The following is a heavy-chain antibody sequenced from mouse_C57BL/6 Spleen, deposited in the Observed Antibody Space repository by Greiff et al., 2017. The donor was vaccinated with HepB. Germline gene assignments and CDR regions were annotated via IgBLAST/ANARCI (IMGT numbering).Heavy chain of an antibody. CDR1: GYTFTSYG. V-gene: IGHV1-81*01. Sequence: VQLQQSGAELARPGASVKLSCKASGYTFTSYGISWVKQRTGQGLEWIGEIYPRSGNTYYNEKFKGKATLTADKSSSTAYMELRSLTSEDSAVYFCARSEYYYGSSYSWFAYWGQGTLVTVSA. J-gene: IGHJ3*01. CDR3: ARSEYYYGSSYSWFAY. CDR2: IYPRSGNT. D-gene: IGHD1-1*01.